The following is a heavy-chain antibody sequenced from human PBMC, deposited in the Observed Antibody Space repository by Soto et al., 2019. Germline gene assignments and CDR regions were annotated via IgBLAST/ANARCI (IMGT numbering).Heavy chain of an antibody. CDR1: GGTFSSYT. D-gene: IGHD2-15*01. J-gene: IGHJ4*02. V-gene: IGHV1-69*02. Sequence: ASVKVSCKASGGTFSSYTISWVRQAPGQGLEWMGRIIPILGIANYAQKFQGRVTITADKSTSTAYMELSSLRSEDTAVYYCANVYCSGGSCYLDYWGQGTLVTVSS. CDR3: ANVYCSGGSCYLDY. CDR2: IIPILGIA.